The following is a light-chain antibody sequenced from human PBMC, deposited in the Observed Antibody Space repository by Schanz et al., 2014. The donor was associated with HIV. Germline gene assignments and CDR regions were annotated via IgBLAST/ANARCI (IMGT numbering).Light chain of an antibody. CDR3: QQYNNWPPAWT. CDR1: QSLGGSQ. Sequence: ETVLTQSPGSLSLSPGERATLSCRASQSLGGSQLAWYQHKPGQAPRLLIYGASSRATGIPDRFSGSGSGTDFTLTISRPEPEDFAVYYCQQYNNWPPAWTFGQGTKVEIK. V-gene: IGKV3-20*01. CDR2: GAS. J-gene: IGKJ1*01.